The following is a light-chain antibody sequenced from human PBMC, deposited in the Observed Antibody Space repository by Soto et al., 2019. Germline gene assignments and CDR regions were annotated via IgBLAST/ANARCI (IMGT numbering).Light chain of an antibody. J-gene: IGLJ1*01. Sequence: QSALTQPASVSGSPGQSITISYTGTSSDVGGYNYVSWYQQYPGEAPKVIIYDVSHRPAGVSNRFSGSKSGNTASLTISGLQTQDEADYYCSSYTSATTYVFGTGTKLTVL. V-gene: IGLV2-14*01. CDR1: SSDVGGYNY. CDR3: SSYTSATTYV. CDR2: DVS.